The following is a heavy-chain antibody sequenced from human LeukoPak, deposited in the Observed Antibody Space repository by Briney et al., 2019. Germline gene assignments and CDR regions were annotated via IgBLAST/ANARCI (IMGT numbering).Heavy chain of an antibody. Sequence: KPGSSVKVSCKASGGTFSSYAISWVRQAPGQGLEWMGGIIPIFGTANYAQKFQGRVTITTDESTNTAYVELSSLRSEDTAVYYCARGVAPAILWFGERTSRDAFDIWGQGTMVTVSS. J-gene: IGHJ3*02. CDR3: ARGVAPAILWFGERTSRDAFDI. V-gene: IGHV1-69*05. CDR1: GGTFSSYA. D-gene: IGHD3-10*01. CDR2: IIPIFGTA.